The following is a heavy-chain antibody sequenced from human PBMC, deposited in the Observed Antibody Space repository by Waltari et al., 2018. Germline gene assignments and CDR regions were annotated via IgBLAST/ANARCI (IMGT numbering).Heavy chain of an antibody. D-gene: IGHD2-15*01. CDR1: GYSISSGYY. V-gene: IGHV4-38-2*01. CDR3: ARHFGGSYLTDY. Sequence: QVQLQESGPGLVKPSETLSLTCAVSGYSISSGYYWGWIRQPPGKGLEWIGSIYHSGSTYSIPPPKRVVTISVDTSTNQLSLKLSSVTAADTAVYYCARHFGGSYLTDYWGQGTLVTVSS. J-gene: IGHJ4*02. CDR2: IYHSGST.